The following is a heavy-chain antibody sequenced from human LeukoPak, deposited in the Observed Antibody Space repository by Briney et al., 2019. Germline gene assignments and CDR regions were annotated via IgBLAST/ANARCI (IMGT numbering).Heavy chain of an antibody. V-gene: IGHV3-23*01. D-gene: IGHD3-16*01. J-gene: IGHJ4*02. CDR1: GFTFSSYA. CDR3: AKDLLMITFGGVIGY. Sequence: GGSLRLSCAASGFTFSSYAMSWVRQAPGKGLEWVSVISGSGASTYYADSVKGRFTISRDNSKSTLYLRMNSLRAEDTAVYYCAKDLLMITFGGVIGYWGQGTLVTVSS. CDR2: ISGSGAST.